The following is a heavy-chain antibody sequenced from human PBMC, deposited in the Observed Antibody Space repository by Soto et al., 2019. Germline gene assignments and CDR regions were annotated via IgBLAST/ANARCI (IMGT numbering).Heavy chain of an antibody. CDR2: IYYSGST. CDR3: ARGEGYSGYDPSDYGMDV. V-gene: IGHV4-31*01. CDR1: GGSISSGGYY. J-gene: IGHJ6*02. Sequence: QVQLQESGPGLVKPSQTLSLTCPVSGGSISSGGYYWSWIRQHPGKGLEWIGYIYYSGSTYYSPSRKRLVTISVDTSKNQFSLKLSSVTAADTAVYYCARGEGYSGYDPSDYGMDVWGQGTTVTVSS. D-gene: IGHD5-12*01.